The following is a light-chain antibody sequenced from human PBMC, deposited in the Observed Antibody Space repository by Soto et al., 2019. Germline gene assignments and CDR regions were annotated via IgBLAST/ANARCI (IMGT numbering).Light chain of an antibody. J-gene: IGLJ3*02. V-gene: IGLV3-21*02. CDR3: QVWDTSSDHPGV. CDR2: DDS. CDR1: NIESTS. Sequence: SYELTQPPSVSVAPGQTATIPCGGNNIESTSVHWYQEKPGQAPVLAVFDDSDRPTGIPDRFYGSNSGNTATLTISRVEAGDEADYYCQVWDTSSDHPGVFGGGTKLTVL.